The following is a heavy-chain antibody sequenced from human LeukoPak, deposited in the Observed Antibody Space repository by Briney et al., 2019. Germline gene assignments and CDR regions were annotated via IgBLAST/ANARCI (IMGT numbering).Heavy chain of an antibody. J-gene: IGHJ3*02. Sequence: GGLGLSCTASGWALIAYAMVAVPQTPGKGPEWVSAIRGGGTSELYADSVKGRFRISRDNSKDTLFLQMNSLRAEATAVYYCARDPNGEYIGAFDMWGPGTVVTVSS. CDR3: ARDPNGEYIGAFDM. D-gene: IGHD4-17*01. CDR2: IRGGGTSE. CDR1: GWALIAYA. V-gene: IGHV3-23*01.